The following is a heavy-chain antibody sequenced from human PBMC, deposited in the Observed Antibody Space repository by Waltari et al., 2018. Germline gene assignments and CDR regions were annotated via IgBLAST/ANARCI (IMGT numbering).Heavy chain of an antibody. V-gene: IGHV4-34*01. CDR2: INHSGST. J-gene: IGHJ4*02. D-gene: IGHD3-3*01. CDR1: GGSFSGYY. CDR3: ARKSITIFGVVIRRAPYYFDY. Sequence: QVQLQQWGAGLLKPSETLSLTCAVYGGSFSGYYWSWIRQPPGKGLEWIGEINHSGSTNYNPSLKSRVTRSVDTSKNQFSLKLSSVTAADTAVYYCARKSITIFGVVIRRAPYYFDYWGQGTLVTVSS.